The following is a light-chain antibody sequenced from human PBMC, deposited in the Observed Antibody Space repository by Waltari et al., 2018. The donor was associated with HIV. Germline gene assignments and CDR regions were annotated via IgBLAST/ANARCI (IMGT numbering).Light chain of an antibody. Sequence: SYVLAQPPSVSVAPGQTARLTCGDANIASKSVQCYHQNPGQPPLLVGYDDSDRPSGIPERFSGSNSWNTATRPSRRVEAGDEADYYWQVWYSSSDDWVFGGGTKVTVL. CDR1: NIASKS. J-gene: IGLJ3*02. CDR2: DDS. CDR3: QVWYSSSDDWV. V-gene: IGLV3-21*02.